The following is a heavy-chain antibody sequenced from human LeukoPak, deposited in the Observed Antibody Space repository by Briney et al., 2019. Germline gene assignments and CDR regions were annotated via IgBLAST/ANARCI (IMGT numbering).Heavy chain of an antibody. CDR2: ITSSGRTI. CDR1: GFIFSDYY. J-gene: IGHJ3*02. V-gene: IGHV3-11*04. D-gene: IGHD3-10*01. CDR3: ARVRGVTPSDVFDI. Sequence: GGSLRLSCAASGFIFSDYYMSWIRQAPGKGLEWISYITSSGRTIYYSDSVKGRFTISRDNAKNSLYLQMNSLRADDTAVYYCARVRGVTPSDVFDIWGQGTMVTVPS.